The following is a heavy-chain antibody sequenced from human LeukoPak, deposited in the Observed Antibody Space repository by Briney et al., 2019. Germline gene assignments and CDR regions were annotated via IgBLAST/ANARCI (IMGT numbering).Heavy chain of an antibody. CDR2: INHSGST. V-gene: IGHV4-34*01. D-gene: IGHD3-10*01. CDR1: GGSFSGYY. Sequence: PSETLSLTCAVYGGSFSGYYWSGIRPPPGKGLEWSGEINHSGSTNYNPSLKSRVTISVDTSKNQFSLKLSSVTAADTAVYYCARCYYYGSGSYFPPYYYYMDVWGKGTTVTVSS. CDR3: ARCYYYGSGSYFPPYYYYMDV. J-gene: IGHJ6*03.